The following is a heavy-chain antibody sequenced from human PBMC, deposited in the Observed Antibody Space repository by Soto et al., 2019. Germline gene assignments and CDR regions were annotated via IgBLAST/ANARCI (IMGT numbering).Heavy chain of an antibody. J-gene: IGHJ4*02. Sequence: QVQLVQSGAEVKKPGSSVKVSCKASGGTFSSYAISWVRQAPGQGLEWMGGIIPIFGTANSAQKFQGRVTINADEYASTAYMELSSLRSEDTAVYYCAGGEGDYDCWSGSFGYWGQGTLVTVSS. V-gene: IGHV1-69*01. CDR2: IIPIFGTA. CDR3: AGGEGDYDCWSGSFGY. CDR1: GGTFSSYA. D-gene: IGHD3-3*01.